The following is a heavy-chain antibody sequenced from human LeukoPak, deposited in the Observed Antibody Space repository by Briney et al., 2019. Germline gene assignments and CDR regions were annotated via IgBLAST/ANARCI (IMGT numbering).Heavy chain of an antibody. CDR3: ARGYLPYYDFWSGYFTYYYYGMDV. V-gene: IGHV1-69*13. D-gene: IGHD3-3*01. Sequence: ASVKVSCKASGGTFSSYAISWVRQAPGQGLEWMGGIIPIFGTANYAQKFQGRVTITADESTSTAYMELSSLRSEDTAVYYCARGYLPYYDFWSGYFTYYYYGMDVWGQGTTVTVSS. CDR2: IIPIFGTA. J-gene: IGHJ6*02. CDR1: GGTFSSYA.